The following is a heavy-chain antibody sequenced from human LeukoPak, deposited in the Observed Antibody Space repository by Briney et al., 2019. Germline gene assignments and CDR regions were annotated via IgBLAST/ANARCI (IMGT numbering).Heavy chain of an antibody. J-gene: IGHJ4*02. CDR1: GGSISSSSYY. CDR2: IYYSGST. Sequence: SETLSLTCTVSGGSISSSSYYWGWIRQPPGKGLEWIGSIYYSGSTYYNPSLKSRVTISVDTSKNQFSLKLSSVTAADTAVYYCARSGSYPFDYWGQGTLVTASS. D-gene: IGHD3-10*01. V-gene: IGHV4-39*07. CDR3: ARSGSYPFDY.